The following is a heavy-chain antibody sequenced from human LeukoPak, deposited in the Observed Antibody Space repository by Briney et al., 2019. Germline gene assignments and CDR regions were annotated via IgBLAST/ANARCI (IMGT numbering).Heavy chain of an antibody. V-gene: IGHV3-23*01. D-gene: IGHD6-6*01. Sequence: GGSLRLSCAASGFTFSSYAMSWVRQAPGKGLEWVSAISGSGGSTYYADSVKGRFTISRDNSKNTLYLQMNSLRAEDTAVYYCAREQARPCYYYYMVVWVKGTTVTDCS. CDR1: GFTFSSYA. J-gene: IGHJ6*03. CDR3: AREQARPCYYYYMVV. CDR2: ISGSGGST.